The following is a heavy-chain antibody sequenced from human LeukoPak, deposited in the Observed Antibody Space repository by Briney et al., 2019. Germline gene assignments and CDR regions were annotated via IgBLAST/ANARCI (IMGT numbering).Heavy chain of an antibody. Sequence: SETLSLTCAVYGGSFSDYYRSWIRQPPGKGLEWIGEINDSGSTYYNPSLRSRVTISIDTSKNQFSLKLTSVTAADTAVYYCARAYYYYMDVWGKGTTVTVSS. CDR2: INDSGST. V-gene: IGHV4-34*01. CDR3: ARAYYYYMDV. CDR1: GGSFSDYY. J-gene: IGHJ6*03.